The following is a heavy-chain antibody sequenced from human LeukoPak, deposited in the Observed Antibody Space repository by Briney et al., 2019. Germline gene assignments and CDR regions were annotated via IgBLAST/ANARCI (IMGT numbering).Heavy chain of an antibody. V-gene: IGHV4-61*02. CDR2: IYTSGST. Sequence: SQTLSLTCTDSGCSISRDRHFWIWIRQPAGKGLEWIGRIYTSGSTNYNPSLKSRVTISLDTSKNQFSLNLSSVTAADTAVYYCAVGPPFEYWGQGTLVTVSS. CDR1: GCSISRDRHF. CDR3: AVGPPFEY. J-gene: IGHJ4*02. D-gene: IGHD1-26*01.